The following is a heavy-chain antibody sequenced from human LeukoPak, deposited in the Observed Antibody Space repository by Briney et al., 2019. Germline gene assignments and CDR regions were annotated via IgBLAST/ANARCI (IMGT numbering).Heavy chain of an antibody. CDR2: IYYSGST. CDR1: GGSISSYY. CDR3: ARVPHYGSGSYRFDY. V-gene: IGHV4-59*08. J-gene: IGHJ4*02. Sequence: PSETLSLTCTVSGGSISSYYWSWIRQPPGKGLEWIGYIYYSGSTNYNPSLKSRVTISVDTSKNQFSLKLSSVTAADTAVYYCARVPHYGSGSYRFDYWGQGTLVTVYS. D-gene: IGHD3-10*01.